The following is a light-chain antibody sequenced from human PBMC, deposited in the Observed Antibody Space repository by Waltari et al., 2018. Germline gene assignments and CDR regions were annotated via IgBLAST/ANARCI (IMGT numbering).Light chain of an antibody. CDR2: GAS. V-gene: IGKV3-20*01. CDR1: QSLSRA. CDR3: QHYVRLPVT. J-gene: IGKJ1*01. Sequence: EIVLTQSPGMVSLSPGERATLSCRASQSLSRALAWYQQKPCQAPRLLIYGASTRATGIPDRFSGSGSGTDFSLTITRLEPEDFAVYYCQHYVRLPVTFGQGTKVDIK.